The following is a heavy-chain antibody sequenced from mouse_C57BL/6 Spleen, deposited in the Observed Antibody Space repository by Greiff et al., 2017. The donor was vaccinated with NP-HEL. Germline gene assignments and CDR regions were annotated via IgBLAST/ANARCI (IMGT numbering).Heavy chain of an antibody. Sequence: VQLQQSGPELVKPGASVKISCKASGYTFTDYYINWVKQRPGQGLEWIGWIFPGSGSTYYNEKFKGKATLTVDKSSSTAYMLLSSLTSEDSAVYFCARLYGSSYVGFAYWGQGTLVTVSA. CDR3: ARLYGSSYVGFAY. V-gene: IGHV1-75*01. CDR2: IFPGSGST. D-gene: IGHD1-1*01. J-gene: IGHJ3*01. CDR1: GYTFTDYY.